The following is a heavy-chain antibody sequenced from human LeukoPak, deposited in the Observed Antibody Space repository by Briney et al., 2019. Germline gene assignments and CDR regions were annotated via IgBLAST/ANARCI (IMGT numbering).Heavy chain of an antibody. CDR3: ARGFSAFPYYFDY. V-gene: IGHV4-4*07. Sequence: SETLSLTCTVSGGSIRSYYWSWIRQPAGRGLEWIGRIYTSGSTNYNPSLKSRVTISVDTSKNQFSLKLSSVTAADTAVYYCARGFSAFPYYFDYWGQGTLVTVSS. D-gene: IGHD3-10*01. J-gene: IGHJ4*02. CDR2: IYTSGST. CDR1: GGSIRSYY.